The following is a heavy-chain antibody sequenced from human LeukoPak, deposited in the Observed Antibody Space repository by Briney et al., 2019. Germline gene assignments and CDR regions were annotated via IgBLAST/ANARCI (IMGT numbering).Heavy chain of an antibody. Sequence: PGGSLRLSCAASGFTFSSYVMHWVRQAPGKGLEGVAIISYDGSNEYYADSVKGRFTISRDNSNNTLYLQMNSLRAEDTAVYYCAKSGGVRFDPWGQGTLVTVSS. J-gene: IGHJ5*02. CDR3: AKSGGVRFDP. V-gene: IGHV3-30*04. CDR2: ISYDGSNE. CDR1: GFTFSSYV. D-gene: IGHD3-16*01.